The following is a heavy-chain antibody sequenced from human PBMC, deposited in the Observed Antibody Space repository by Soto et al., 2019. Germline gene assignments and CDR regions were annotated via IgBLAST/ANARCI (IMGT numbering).Heavy chain of an antibody. CDR3: ANQQLRSRGWFDP. D-gene: IGHD6-13*01. V-gene: IGHV3-23*01. CDR2: ISGSGGST. CDR1: GFTFSSYA. J-gene: IGHJ5*02. Sequence: PVGSLRLSCAASGFTFSSYAMSWVRQAPGEGLEWVSAISGSGGSTYYADSVKGRFTISRDNSKNTLYLQMNSLRAEDTAVYYCANQQLRSRGWFDPWGQGTLVTVS.